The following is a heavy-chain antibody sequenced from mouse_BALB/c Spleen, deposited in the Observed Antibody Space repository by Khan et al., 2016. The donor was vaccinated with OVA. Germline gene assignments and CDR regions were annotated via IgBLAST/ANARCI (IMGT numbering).Heavy chain of an antibody. J-gene: IGHJ4*01. V-gene: IGHV9-3-1*01. CDR1: GYTFTNYG. CDR3: ARPPYFSYILDH. Sequence: QIQLVQSGPELKKPGETVKISCKASGYTFTNYGMNWVKQSPGKALKWMGWINTYTGDPTYADEFKGRFAFSLETSASTSYLQINNFTNEDTATYFCARPPYFSYILDHWGQGTSVTVSS. CDR2: INTYTGDP. D-gene: IGHD2-10*01.